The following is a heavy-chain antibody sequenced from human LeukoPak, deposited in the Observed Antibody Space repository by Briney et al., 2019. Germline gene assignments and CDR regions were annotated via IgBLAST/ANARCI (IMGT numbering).Heavy chain of an antibody. CDR1: GFTFSSYW. D-gene: IGHD4-17*01. CDR3: ARAQTYGDSRLLLDY. V-gene: IGHV3-7*01. Sequence: GGSLRLSCAASGFTFSSYWMSWVRQAPGKGLEWVANIKKDGSEKCYVDSVKGRFTISRDNAKNSLYLQMNSLRAEDTAVYYCARAQTYGDSRLLLDYWGQGTLVTVSS. J-gene: IGHJ4*02. CDR2: IKKDGSEK.